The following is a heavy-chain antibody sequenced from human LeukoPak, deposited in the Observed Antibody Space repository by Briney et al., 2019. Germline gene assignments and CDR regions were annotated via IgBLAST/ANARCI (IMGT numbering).Heavy chain of an antibody. V-gene: IGHV3-7*04. D-gene: IGHD3-10*01. Sequence: QPGGSLRLSCAASGFTFSSYWMSWVRQAPGKGLEWVANIKQDGSEKYYVDSVKGRFTISRDNAKNSLYLQMNSLRAEDTAVYYCARAPGFEELNIQFDYWGQGTLVTVSS. CDR1: GFTFSSYW. CDR2: IKQDGSEK. CDR3: ARAPGFEELNIQFDY. J-gene: IGHJ4*02.